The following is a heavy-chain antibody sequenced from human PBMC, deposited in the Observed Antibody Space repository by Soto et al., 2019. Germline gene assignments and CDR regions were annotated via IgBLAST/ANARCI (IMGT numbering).Heavy chain of an antibody. CDR2: ISYDGSNK. CDR3: AKDQRYYDFQPPGY. V-gene: IGHV3-30*18. J-gene: IGHJ4*02. CDR1: GFTFSSYG. Sequence: GGSLRLSCAASGFTFSSYGMHWVRQAPGKGLEWVAVISYDGSNKYYADSVKGRFTISRDNSKNTPYLQMNSLRAEDTAVYYCAKDQRYYDFQPPGYWGQGT. D-gene: IGHD3-3*01.